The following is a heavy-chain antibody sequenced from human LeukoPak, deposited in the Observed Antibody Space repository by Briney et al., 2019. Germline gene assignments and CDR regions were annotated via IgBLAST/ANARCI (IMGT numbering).Heavy chain of an antibody. J-gene: IGHJ6*02. CDR2: ISSSSSYI. Sequence: GGSLRLSCAASGFTFSSYSMNWVRQAPGKGLEWVSSISSSSSYIYYADSVKGRFTISRDNAKNSLYLQMNSLRAEDTAVYYCARVIYYGSGSPSDGMDVWGQGTTVTVSS. V-gene: IGHV3-21*01. D-gene: IGHD3-10*01. CDR3: ARVIYYGSGSPSDGMDV. CDR1: GFTFSSYS.